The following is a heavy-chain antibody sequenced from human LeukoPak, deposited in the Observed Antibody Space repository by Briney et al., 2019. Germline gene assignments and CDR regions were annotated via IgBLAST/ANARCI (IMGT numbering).Heavy chain of an antibody. CDR2: ISAYNGNT. J-gene: IGHJ5*02. D-gene: IGHD3-10*01. CDR3: ARDPNMVRGVPNWFDP. V-gene: IGHV1-18*01. Sequence: ASVKVSCTVSGYTFTSYGISWVRQAHGPGLERMGWISAYNGNTNYAQKLQGRVTMTKDTSTSTAYMELRSLRSDDTAVYYCARDPNMVRGVPNWFDPWGQGTLVTVSS. CDR1: GYTFTSYG.